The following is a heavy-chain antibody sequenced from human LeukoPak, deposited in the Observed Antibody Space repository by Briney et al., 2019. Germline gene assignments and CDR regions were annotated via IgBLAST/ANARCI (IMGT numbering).Heavy chain of an antibody. V-gene: IGHV3-48*03. D-gene: IGHD3-16*02. CDR1: GFTFSSYE. Sequence: GGSLRLSCAASGFTFSSYEMNWVRQAPGKGLEWVSYISSSGSTIYYADSVKGRFTISRDNAKNSLFLEMNSVRAEDTAVYYCARDLLGYNYHYMDVWGKGTTVTVSS. J-gene: IGHJ6*03. CDR2: ISSSGSTI. CDR3: ARDLLGYNYHYMDV.